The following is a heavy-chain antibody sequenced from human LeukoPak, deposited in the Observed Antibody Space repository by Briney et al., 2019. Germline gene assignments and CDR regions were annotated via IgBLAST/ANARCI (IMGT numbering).Heavy chain of an antibody. CDR1: GGSISSYY. D-gene: IGHD2-15*01. Sequence: SETLSLTCTVSGGSISSYYWSWIRQPPGKGLEWMGYIYYSGSTNYNPSLKSRVTISVDTSRNQFSLKLSSVTAADTAVYYCARTKEYCSGGSCYYYYYGMDVWGQGTTVTVSS. CDR3: ARTKEYCSGGSCYYYYYGMDV. V-gene: IGHV4-59*01. J-gene: IGHJ6*02. CDR2: IYYSGST.